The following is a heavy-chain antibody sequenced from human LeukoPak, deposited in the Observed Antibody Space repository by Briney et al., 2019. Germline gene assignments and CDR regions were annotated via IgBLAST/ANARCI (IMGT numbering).Heavy chain of an antibody. CDR1: GGTFSSSA. CDR2: IIPIFGTA. Sequence: ASVKVSCKASGGTFSSSAISWVRQAPGQGLEWMGGIIPIFGTANYAQKFQGRVTITTDESTSTAYMELSSLRSEDTAVYYCARSTGGFGYSYAIDYWGQGTLVTVSS. J-gene: IGHJ4*02. V-gene: IGHV1-69*05. D-gene: IGHD5-18*01. CDR3: ARSTGGFGYSYAIDY.